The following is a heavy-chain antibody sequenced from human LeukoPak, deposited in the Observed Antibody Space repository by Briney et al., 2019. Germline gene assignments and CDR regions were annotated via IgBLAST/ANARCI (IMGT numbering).Heavy chain of an antibody. D-gene: IGHD3-10*01. CDR1: GGSISSSSYY. CDR2: IYYSGST. J-gene: IGHJ5*02. CDR3: ARIGFGELLYTPFDP. V-gene: IGHV4-39*01. Sequence: SETLSLTCTASGGSISSSSYYWGWIRQPPGKGLEWIGSIYYSGSTYYNPSLKSRVTISVDTSKNQFSLKLSSVTAADTAVYYCARIGFGELLYTPFDPWGQGTLVTVSS.